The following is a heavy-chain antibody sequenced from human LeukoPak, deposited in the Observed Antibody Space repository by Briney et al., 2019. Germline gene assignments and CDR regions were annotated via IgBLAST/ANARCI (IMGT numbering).Heavy chain of an antibody. CDR3: ARSPSLHAPLGYYYYMDV. CDR1: GGTFSSYA. V-gene: IGHV1-69*13. CDR2: IIPIFGTA. D-gene: IGHD3-10*01. J-gene: IGHJ6*03. Sequence: VASVKVSCKASGGTFSSYAISWVRQAPGQGLEWMGGIIPIFGTANYAQKFQGRVTITADESTSTAYMELSSLRSEDTAVYYCARSPSLHAPLGYYYYMDVWGKGTTVTVSS.